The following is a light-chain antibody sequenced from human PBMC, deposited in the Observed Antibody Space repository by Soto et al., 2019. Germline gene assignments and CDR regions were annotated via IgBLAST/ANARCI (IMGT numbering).Light chain of an antibody. Sequence: SQMTQSPSSLSASVGDRVTITCRASQGISTYLAWYQQKPGKVPKLLIYAASTLQSGVPSRFSGSGSGTDFTLTISSLQPEDVTTYYCLGYDSAPTWTFGQGTKVDIK. CDR1: QGISTY. V-gene: IGKV1-27*01. CDR3: LGYDSAPTWT. J-gene: IGKJ1*01. CDR2: AAS.